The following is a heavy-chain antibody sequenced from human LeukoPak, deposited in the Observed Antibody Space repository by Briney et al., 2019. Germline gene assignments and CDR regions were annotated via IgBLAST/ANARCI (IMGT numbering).Heavy chain of an antibody. CDR2: IKQDGSEE. CDR1: GFILRSHW. CDR3: ARGPNFGSRVDYFDY. J-gene: IGHJ4*02. Sequence: GGSLRLSCAASGFILRSHWMSWVRQAPGRGLEWVAHIKQDGSEEQYVDSVEGRFILSRDDAKNSVYLQMNSLRVDDTAVYYCARGPNFGSRVDYFDYWGQGTPVNVSS. D-gene: IGHD5-12*01. V-gene: IGHV3-7*01.